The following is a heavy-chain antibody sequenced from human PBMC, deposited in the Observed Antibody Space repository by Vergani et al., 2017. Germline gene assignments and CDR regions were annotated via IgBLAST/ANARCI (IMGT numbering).Heavy chain of an antibody. CDR1: GFTFDDYA. CDR3: AKGLYSSGWYGGMDV. CDR2: ISWNSGSI. D-gene: IGHD6-19*01. V-gene: IGHV3-9*01. J-gene: IGHJ6*03. Sequence: EVQLVESGGGLVQPGRSLRLSCAASGFTFDDYAMHWVRQAPGKGLEWVSGISWNSGSIGYADSVKGRFTISRDNAKNSLYLQMNSLRAEDTALYYCAKGLYSSGWYGGMDVWGKGP.